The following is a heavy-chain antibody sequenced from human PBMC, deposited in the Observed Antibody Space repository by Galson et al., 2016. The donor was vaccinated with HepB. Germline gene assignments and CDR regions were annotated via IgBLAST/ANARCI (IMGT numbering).Heavy chain of an antibody. CDR1: GFTFNNYG. Sequence: SLRLSCAASGFTFNNYGMSWVRQTPRKGLEWVSGISGDGGSAVYAVTVKGRFTISRDNSKTTLYLQMNGLRAEDTAVYYCAKDLASSSSYPGDVWGQGTTVTVSS. CDR3: AKDLASSSSYPGDV. CDR2: ISGDGGSA. D-gene: IGHD6-13*01. V-gene: IGHV3-23*01. J-gene: IGHJ6*02.